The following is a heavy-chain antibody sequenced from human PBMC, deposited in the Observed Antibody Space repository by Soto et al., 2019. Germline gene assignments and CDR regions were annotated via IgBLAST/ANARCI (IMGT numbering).Heavy chain of an antibody. D-gene: IGHD4-17*01. CDR3: AKDLWGDYGPFDY. J-gene: IGHJ4*02. V-gene: IGHV3-30*18. Sequence: PGGSLRLSCAASGFTFSSYGVHWVRQAPGKGLEWVAVISYDGSNKYYADSVKGRFTISRDNSKNTLYLQMNSLRAEDTAVYYCAKDLWGDYGPFDYWGQGTLVTVSS. CDR1: GFTFSSYG. CDR2: ISYDGSNK.